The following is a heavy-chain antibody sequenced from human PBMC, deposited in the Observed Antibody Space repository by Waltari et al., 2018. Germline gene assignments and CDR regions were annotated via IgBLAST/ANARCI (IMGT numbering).Heavy chain of an antibody. V-gene: IGHV4-38-2*01. CDR2: LHHSGRT. J-gene: IGHJ5*02. D-gene: IGHD2-15*01. CDR1: GFSISSGYS. Sequence: QVQLQESGPGLVKPSETLSLTCGVPGFSISSGYSWGWIRQPPGKGLEWLGSLHHSGRTYYNPSLKSRVTISADTSKNHFSLRLSSVTAADTAVYYCARVVVATTGDWFDPWGQGTLVTVSS. CDR3: ARVVVATTGDWFDP.